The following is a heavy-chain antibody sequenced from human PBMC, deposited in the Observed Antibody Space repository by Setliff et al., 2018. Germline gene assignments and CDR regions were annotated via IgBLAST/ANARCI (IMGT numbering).Heavy chain of an antibody. CDR2: IYPGDSDT. CDR3: ARREVEVAGTSYYYYMDV. CDR1: GYSFTSYW. V-gene: IGHV5-51*01. D-gene: IGHD6-19*01. J-gene: IGHJ6*03. Sequence: GESLKISCKGSGYSFTSYWIGWARQMPGKGLEWMGIIYPGDSDTRYSPSSQGQVTISADKSISTAYLQWSSLKASDTAMYYCARREVEVAGTSYYYYMDVWGKGTTVTVSS.